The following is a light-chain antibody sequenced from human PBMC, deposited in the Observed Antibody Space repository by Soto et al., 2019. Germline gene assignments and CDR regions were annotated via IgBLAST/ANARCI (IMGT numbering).Light chain of an antibody. CDR3: AAWDDSLEGVV. Sequence: QSALTQPASVSGSPGQSITISCTGTSSDVGGYEYVSWYQQYPGKAPKLMIYEVIDRPAGAPRRFSGSKSGNTASLTITGLQAEDEADYYCAAWDDSLEGVVLGGGTKLTVL. CDR1: SSDVGGYEY. J-gene: IGLJ3*02. CDR2: EVI. V-gene: IGLV2-14*01.